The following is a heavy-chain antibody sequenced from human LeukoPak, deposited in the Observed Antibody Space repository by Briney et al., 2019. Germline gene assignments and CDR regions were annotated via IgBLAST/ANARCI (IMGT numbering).Heavy chain of an antibody. J-gene: IGHJ6*03. CDR3: ARAAGGGAGGYSYGYESYHYYYMDV. CDR1: GYSISSGYY. D-gene: IGHD5-18*01. V-gene: IGHV4-38-2*02. Sequence: PSETLSLTCTVSGYSISSGYYWGWIRQPPGKGLEWIGSIHHTWSTNYNPSLKSRVTISLDTSKNQFSLKLSSVTAADTAVYYCARAAGGGAGGYSYGYESYHYYYMDVWGKGTTVTVSS. CDR2: IHHTWST.